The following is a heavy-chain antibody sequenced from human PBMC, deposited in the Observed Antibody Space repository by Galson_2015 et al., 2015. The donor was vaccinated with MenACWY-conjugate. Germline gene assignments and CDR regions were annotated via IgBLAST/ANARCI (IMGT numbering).Heavy chain of an antibody. J-gene: IGHJ6*02. D-gene: IGHD1-26*01. CDR3: ARHPPGGRGMDV. CDR2: IDPHNSNT. CDR1: GYSFTNYW. V-gene: IGHV5-51*01. Sequence: QSGAEVKKPGESLTISFTGSGYSFTNYWIGWVRQMPGRGLECMGLIDPHNSNTRYSPSFQGQVTISADESISTAFLQWGSLKASDTAMYYCARHPPGGRGMDVWGRGTTVTVSS.